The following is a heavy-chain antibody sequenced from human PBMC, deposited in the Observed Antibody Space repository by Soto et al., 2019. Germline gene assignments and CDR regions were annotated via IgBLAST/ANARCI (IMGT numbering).Heavy chain of an antibody. J-gene: IGHJ5*02. CDR1: GGTFSSYA. V-gene: IGHV1-69*13. CDR2: IIPIFGTA. CDR3: ARDGVIAAAGTTWFDP. D-gene: IGHD6-13*01. Sequence: ASVKVSCKASGGTFSSYAISWVRQAPGQGLEWMGGIIPIFGTANYAQKFQGRVTITADESTSTAYMELSSLRSEDTAVYYCARDGVIAAAGTTWFDPWGQGTLVTVSS.